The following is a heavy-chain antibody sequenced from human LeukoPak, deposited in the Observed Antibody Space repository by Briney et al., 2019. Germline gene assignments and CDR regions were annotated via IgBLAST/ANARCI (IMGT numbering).Heavy chain of an antibody. Sequence: GGSLRLSCAASGFTFSSYAMHWVRPAPGKGLEWVAVISYDGSNKYYADSVKGRFTISRDNSKNTLYLQMNSLRAEDTAVYYCARDPAPRYGYMGALDYWGQGTLVTVSS. V-gene: IGHV3-30*04. CDR2: ISYDGSNK. CDR3: ARDPAPRYGYMGALDY. D-gene: IGHD5-18*01. J-gene: IGHJ4*02. CDR1: GFTFSSYA.